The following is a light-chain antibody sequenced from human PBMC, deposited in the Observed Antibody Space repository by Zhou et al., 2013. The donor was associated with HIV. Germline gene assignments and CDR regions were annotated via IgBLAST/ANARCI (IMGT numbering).Light chain of an antibody. J-gene: IGKJ1*01. CDR2: AAS. V-gene: IGKV1-27*01. CDR1: QGISSY. CDR3: QQSYSTPWT. Sequence: DIQMTQSPSSVSASVGDRVTITCRASQGISSYLVWYQQKPGKLPNLLIYAASTLQSGVPRRFSGSGSGTDFTLTISTLQPEDAATYYCQQSYSTPWTFGQGTKVEIK.